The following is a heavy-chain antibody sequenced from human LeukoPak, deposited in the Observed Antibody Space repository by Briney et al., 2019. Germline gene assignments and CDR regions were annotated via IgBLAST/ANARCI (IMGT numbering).Heavy chain of an antibody. D-gene: IGHD3-9*01. CDR1: GFTFSNYA. J-gene: IGHJ4*02. CDR2: VSGRDDST. V-gene: IGHV3-23*01. CDR3: AKWGDYDILTGYYDSDY. Sequence: PGASLRLSCAASGFTFSNYAMSWVRQAPGKGLEWVSAVSGRDDSTYYADSVKGRFTISRDNSKNTLYLQMNSLRAEATAVYYCAKWGDYDILTGYYDSDYRGQGTLVTVSS.